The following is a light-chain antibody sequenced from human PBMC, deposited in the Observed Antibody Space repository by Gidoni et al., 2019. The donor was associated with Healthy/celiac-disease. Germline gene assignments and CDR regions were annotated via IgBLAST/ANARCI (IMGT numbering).Light chain of an antibody. J-gene: IGKJ2*01. CDR3: QQYGSSLYT. CDR1: QSVSSSY. CDR2: GES. V-gene: IGKV3-20*01. Sequence: ENEWKQSQGTMSLSRGERATLSCRASQSVSSSYLAWYQQKPGQAPRLLIYGESSRATGIPDRFSGSGSGTDFTLTISILEPEDFAVYYCQQYGSSLYTFGQGTKLEIK.